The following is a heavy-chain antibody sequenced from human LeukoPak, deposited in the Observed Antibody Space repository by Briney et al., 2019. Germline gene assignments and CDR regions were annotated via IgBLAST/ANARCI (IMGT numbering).Heavy chain of an antibody. CDR3: ASRVLRYFDWLEFDP. V-gene: IGHV4-30-4*07. D-gene: IGHD3-9*01. CDR2: IYYSGST. J-gene: IGHJ5*02. CDR1: GGSISSGGYS. Sequence: SETLSLICAVSGGSISSGGYSWSWIRQPPGKGLEWIGYIYYSGSTYYNPSLKSRVTISVDTSKNQFSLKLSSVTAADTAVYYCASRVLRYFDWLEFDPWGQGTLVTVSS.